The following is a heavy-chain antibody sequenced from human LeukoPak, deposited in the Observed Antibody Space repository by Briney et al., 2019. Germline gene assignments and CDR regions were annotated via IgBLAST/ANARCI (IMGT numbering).Heavy chain of an antibody. Sequence: SETLSLTCAVYGGSFSGYYWSWIRQPPGKGLEWIGEINHSGSTNYNPSLKSRVTISVDTSKNQFSLKLSSVTAADTAVYYCARARGQYQLLRGAYYYYYMDVWGKGTTVTVSS. J-gene: IGHJ6*03. CDR3: ARARGQYQLLRGAYYYYYMDV. D-gene: IGHD2-2*01. CDR2: INHSGST. CDR1: GGSFSGYY. V-gene: IGHV4-34*01.